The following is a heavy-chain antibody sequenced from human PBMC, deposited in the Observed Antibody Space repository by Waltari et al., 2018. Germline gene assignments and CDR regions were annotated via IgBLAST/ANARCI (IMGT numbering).Heavy chain of an antibody. J-gene: IGHJ6*02. Sequence: QVQLVQSGAEVKKPGASVKVSCKASGYTFTSYAMHWVRQAPGQRLEWMGWTNAGKGNKKISRKFQGIVTITRDTSASTAYMELSSLRSEDTAVYYCARGSGWGNIVVVTAYGMDVWGQGTTVTVSS. D-gene: IGHD2-21*02. CDR2: TNAGKGNK. CDR1: GYTFTSYA. CDR3: ARGSGWGNIVVVTAYGMDV. V-gene: IGHV1-3*01.